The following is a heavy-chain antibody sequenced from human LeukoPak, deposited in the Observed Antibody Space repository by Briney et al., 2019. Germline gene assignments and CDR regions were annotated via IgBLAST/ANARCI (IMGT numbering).Heavy chain of an antibody. D-gene: IGHD4-17*01. CDR3: TREGPTYLLYGDYSGWFDP. CDR1: GFTFSDYY. J-gene: IGHJ5*02. V-gene: IGHV3-49*04. CDR2: IRSKAYGGTT. Sequence: GGSLRLSCAASGFTFSDYYMNWVRQAPGKGLEWVGFIRSKAYGGTTEYAASVKGRFTISRDDSKSIAYLQMNSLKTEDTAVYYCTREGPTYLLYGDYSGWFDPWGQGTLVTVSS.